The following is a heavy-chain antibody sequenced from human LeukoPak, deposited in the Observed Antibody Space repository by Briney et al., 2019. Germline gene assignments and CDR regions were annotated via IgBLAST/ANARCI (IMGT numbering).Heavy chain of an antibody. J-gene: IGHJ4*02. CDR2: INPNSGGT. V-gene: IGHV1-2*02. D-gene: IGHD4-17*01. CDR3: ARGWRDYGDYVYYFDY. Sequence: ASVKVSCKASGYTFTSYAMNWVRQAPGQGLEWMGWINPNSGGTNYAQNFQGRVTMTRDTSISTAYMEVSRLRSDDTAVYYCARGWRDYGDYVYYFDYWGQGTLVTVSS. CDR1: GYTFTSYA.